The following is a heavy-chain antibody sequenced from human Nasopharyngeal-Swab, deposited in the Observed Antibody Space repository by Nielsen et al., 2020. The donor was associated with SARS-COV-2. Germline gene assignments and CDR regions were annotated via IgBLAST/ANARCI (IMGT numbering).Heavy chain of an antibody. J-gene: IGHJ1*01. Sequence: ASVKVSCKASGYNFIDFDINWVRQATGQGLEWMGWMSPNSGNTGYAEKFEGRVTMTRNIATNTAYMELTSLGFEDTAVYYCARGLGAPSSVWHWGPGTQVSVSS. CDR2: MSPNSGNT. V-gene: IGHV1-8*01. D-gene: IGHD1-26*01. CDR3: ARGLGAPSSVWH. CDR1: GYNFIDFD.